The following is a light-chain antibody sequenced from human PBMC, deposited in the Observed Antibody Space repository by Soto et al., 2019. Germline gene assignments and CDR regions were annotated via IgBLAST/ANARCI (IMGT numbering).Light chain of an antibody. CDR3: AAWDHSLNGYV. CDR2: GNT. V-gene: IGLV1-40*01. Sequence: QSVLTQPPSVSGAPGQRVTIFCTGSSSNIGADYHVHWYQQLPGTAPRLLIYGNTNRPSGVPGRFSGSKSDTSASLAISGLQSEDEADYYCAAWDHSLNGYVFGTGTKVTVL. CDR1: SSNIGADYH. J-gene: IGLJ1*01.